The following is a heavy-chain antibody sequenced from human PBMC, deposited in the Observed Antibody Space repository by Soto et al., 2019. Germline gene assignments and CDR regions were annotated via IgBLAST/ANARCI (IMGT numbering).Heavy chain of an antibody. D-gene: IGHD2-15*01. V-gene: IGHV1-69*13. CDR2: IIPIFGTA. J-gene: IGHJ5*02. Sequence: GASVKVSCKASGGTFSSYAISWVRQAPGQGLEWMGGIIPIFGTANYAQKFQGRVTITADESTSTAHMELSSLRSEDTAVYYCARFEGAGILRNWFDPWGQGTLVTVSS. CDR3: ARFEGAGILRNWFDP. CDR1: GGTFSSYA.